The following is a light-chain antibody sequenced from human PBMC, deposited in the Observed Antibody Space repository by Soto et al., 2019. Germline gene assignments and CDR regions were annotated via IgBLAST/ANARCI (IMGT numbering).Light chain of an antibody. V-gene: IGKV1-27*01. J-gene: IGKJ1*01. CDR3: QKYNSAPRT. CDR1: QGIIDY. CDR2: AAS. Sequence: DIQMTQSPSSLAACVGDRVTITCRASQGIIDYLAWYQQKPGKAPKLLIYAASTLQSGVPSRFSGSGAGTDFTLTITSLQPEDVATYYCQKYNSAPRTFGQGTKVEIK.